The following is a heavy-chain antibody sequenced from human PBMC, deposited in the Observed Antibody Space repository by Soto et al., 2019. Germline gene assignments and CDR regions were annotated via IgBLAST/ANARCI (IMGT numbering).Heavy chain of an antibody. J-gene: IGHJ5*02. CDR2: ISSGSAFI. CDR1: TFSMYS. Sequence: EVQAVESGGGLVKPGGSLRLSCNFTFSMYSMNWVRQAPGKGLEWVASISSGSAFIKYADSGKGRFSISRDNAKNSVSLQMNSLRAEDTAMYYCTRDQGGSYDSWFDPWGRGTLVTVSS. CDR3: TRDQGGSYDSWFDP. D-gene: IGHD1-26*01. V-gene: IGHV3-21*01.